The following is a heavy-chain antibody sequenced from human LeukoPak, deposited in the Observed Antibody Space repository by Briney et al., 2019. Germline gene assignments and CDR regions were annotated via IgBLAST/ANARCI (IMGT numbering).Heavy chain of an antibody. CDR1: GGSISTYY. J-gene: IGHJ3*01. CDR3: ARRRTRPEAFDV. Sequence: SETLSLTCTVSGGSISTYYWTWMRQPPGTGLEWIGYAYHSGNTGNTKYNPSLRSRVTISLDASKNQFSLKLTSVTTADTAVYYCARRRTRPEAFDVWGQGTMVTVSS. V-gene: IGHV4-59*01. CDR2: AYHSGNT. D-gene: IGHD6-6*01.